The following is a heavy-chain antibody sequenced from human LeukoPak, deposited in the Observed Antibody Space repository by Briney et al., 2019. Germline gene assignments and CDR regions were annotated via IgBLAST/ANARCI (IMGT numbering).Heavy chain of an antibody. V-gene: IGHV1-8*01. Sequence: GASVKVSCKASGYTFTSYDINWVRQAPGQGLEWMGWMNPNSGNTGYAQKFQGRVTMTRNTSISTAYMELSSLRSEDTAVYYCARAEYKTSYDFWSGYYRSGDYYYYGMDVWGQGTTVTVTS. CDR2: MNPNSGNT. CDR3: ARAEYKTSYDFWSGYYRSGDYYYYGMDV. J-gene: IGHJ6*02. CDR1: GYTFTSYD. D-gene: IGHD3-3*01.